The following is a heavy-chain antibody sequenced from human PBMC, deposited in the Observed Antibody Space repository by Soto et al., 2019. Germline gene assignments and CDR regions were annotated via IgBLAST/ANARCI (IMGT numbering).Heavy chain of an antibody. J-gene: IGHJ4*02. D-gene: IGHD2-15*01. V-gene: IGHV3-23*01. Sequence: EVHLLESGGTLVQPGGSLRLSCTASGFTFSSYAMSWVRQAPGKGLEWIGEINPSGSTSNNPSLKSRVTLSIDTSKNQFSLRLSSVTAADMAVYYCARRGRYCSGRNSCYYYFDSWVQGTLVTVSA. CDR3: ARRGRYCSGRNSCYYYFDS. CDR1: GFTFSSYA. CDR2: INPSGSTS.